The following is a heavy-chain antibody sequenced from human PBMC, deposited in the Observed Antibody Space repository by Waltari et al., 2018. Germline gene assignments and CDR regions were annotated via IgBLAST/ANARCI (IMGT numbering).Heavy chain of an antibody. D-gene: IGHD5-18*01. Sequence: EVQLLESGGGLVQPGGSLRLSCAASGFTFSSYAMSWVRRAPGKGLQWVSAISGSVGSTYYADAVKVRFTISRDNSKNTLYLQMNSLRAEDTAVYYCAKHGYSYGWAFDYWGQGTLVTVSS. V-gene: IGHV3-23*01. CDR1: GFTFSSYA. CDR2: ISGSVGST. CDR3: AKHGYSYGWAFDY. J-gene: IGHJ4*02.